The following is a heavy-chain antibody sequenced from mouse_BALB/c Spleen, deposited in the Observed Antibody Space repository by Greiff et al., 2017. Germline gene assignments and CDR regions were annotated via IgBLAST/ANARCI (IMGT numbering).Heavy chain of an antibody. CDR3: AREGYGNYSWFAY. D-gene: IGHD2-1*01. CDR2: ISSGSSTI. CDR1: GFTFSSFG. Sequence: EVKLMESGGGLVQPGGSRKLSCAASGFTFSSFGMHWVRQAPEKGLEWVAYISSGSSTIYYADTVKGRFTISRDNPKNTLFLQMTSLRSEDTAMYYCAREGYGNYSWFAYWGQGTLVTVSA. J-gene: IGHJ3*01. V-gene: IGHV5-17*02.